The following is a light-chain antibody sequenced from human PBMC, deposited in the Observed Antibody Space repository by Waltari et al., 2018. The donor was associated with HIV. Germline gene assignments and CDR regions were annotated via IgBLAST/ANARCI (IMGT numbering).Light chain of an antibody. V-gene: IGKV4-1*01. Sequence: DIVVTQSQDSLAVSLGERATINCKSRQSLFYSSNNKDYLAWYQQKPGQPPKLLIYWASTRESGVPDRFSGSGSGTDFTLTISSLQAEDVAVYYCQQYYSSLHTFGQGTKLEIK. CDR2: WAS. CDR3: QQYYSSLHT. CDR1: QSLFYSSNNKDY. J-gene: IGKJ2*01.